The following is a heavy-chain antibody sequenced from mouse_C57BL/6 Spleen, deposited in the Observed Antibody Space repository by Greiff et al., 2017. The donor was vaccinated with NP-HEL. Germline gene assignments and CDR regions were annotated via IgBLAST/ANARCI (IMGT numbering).Heavy chain of an antibody. CDR3: ARVDGYYGYYAMDY. J-gene: IGHJ4*01. CDR2: IHPNSGST. V-gene: IGHV1-64*01. CDR1: GYTFTSYW. Sequence: VQLQQPGAELVKPGASVKLSCKASGYTFTSYWMHWVKQRPGQGLEWIGMIHPNSGSTNYNEKFKSKATLTVDKSSSTAYMQLSSLTSEDSAVYYCARVDGYYGYYAMDYWGQGTSVTVSS. D-gene: IGHD2-3*01.